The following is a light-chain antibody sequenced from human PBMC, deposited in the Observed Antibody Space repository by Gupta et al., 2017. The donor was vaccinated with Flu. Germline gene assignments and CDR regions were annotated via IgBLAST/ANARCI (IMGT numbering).Light chain of an antibody. CDR1: SNVGAGFD. CDR3: QSYDSSLSGSV. Sequence: SNVGAGFDVHWYQQLPGTAPKRLIYGNSNRPSGVPDRFSGSKSGTSASLAITGLQAEDEADYYCQSYDSSLSGSVFGGGTKLTVL. V-gene: IGLV1-40*01. J-gene: IGLJ3*02. CDR2: GNS.